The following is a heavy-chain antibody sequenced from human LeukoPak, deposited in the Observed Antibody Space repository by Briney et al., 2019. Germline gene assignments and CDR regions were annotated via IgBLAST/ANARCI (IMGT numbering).Heavy chain of an antibody. D-gene: IGHD4-17*01. Sequence: QAWGSLRLSCAASGFTFSSYWMSWVRQAPGKGLEWVANIKQDGSEKYYVDSVKGRFTISRDNAKNSLYLQMNSLRAEDTAVYYCARADYEDAFDIWGQGTMVTVSS. CDR3: ARADYEDAFDI. CDR1: GFTFSSYW. V-gene: IGHV3-7*01. J-gene: IGHJ3*02. CDR2: IKQDGSEK.